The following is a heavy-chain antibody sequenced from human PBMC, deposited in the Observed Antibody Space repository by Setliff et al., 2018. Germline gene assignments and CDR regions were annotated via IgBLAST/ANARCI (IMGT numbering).Heavy chain of an antibody. CDR2: IYYSGIT. D-gene: IGHD5-12*01. J-gene: IGHJ4*02. V-gene: IGHV4-59*01. CDR1: GGSISSYY. CDR3: ARLYSGYDNLFDY. Sequence: KASETLSLTCSVSGGSISSYYWSWIRQPPGKGLEWIGYIYYSGITTYNPSLKSRVTISVDTSKNQFSLKLSSVTAADTAVYYCARLYSGYDNLFDYWGQGTLVTVSS.